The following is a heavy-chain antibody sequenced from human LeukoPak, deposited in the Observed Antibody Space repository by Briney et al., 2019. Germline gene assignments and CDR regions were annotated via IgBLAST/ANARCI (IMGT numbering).Heavy chain of an antibody. CDR1: GGSISSSSYY. J-gene: IGHJ4*02. CDR3: ARYGIAAAGTTY. V-gene: IGHV4-39*01. Sequence: SETLSLTCTVSGGSISSSSYYWGWIRQPPGKGLEWIGSIYYSGTTYYNPSLKSRATISVDTSKNQFSLKLNSVTAADTAVYYCARYGIAAAGTTYWGQGTLVTVSS. D-gene: IGHD6-13*01. CDR2: IYYSGTT.